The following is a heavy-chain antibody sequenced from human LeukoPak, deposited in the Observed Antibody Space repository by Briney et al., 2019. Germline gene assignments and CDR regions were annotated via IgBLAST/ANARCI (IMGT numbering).Heavy chain of an antibody. CDR3: ARDWVYKIDY. CDR2: ISHDGII. V-gene: IGHV3-74*01. J-gene: IGHJ4*02. Sequence: GGSLRLSCETAGFTFRSSVMPWVRRTPGKGRVWVSRISHDGIISYADSVKGRFTISRDNAKNTLTLQMNSLRVEDTAVYFCARDWVYKIDYWGRGTLVTVSS. D-gene: IGHD5-24*01. CDR1: GFTFRSSV.